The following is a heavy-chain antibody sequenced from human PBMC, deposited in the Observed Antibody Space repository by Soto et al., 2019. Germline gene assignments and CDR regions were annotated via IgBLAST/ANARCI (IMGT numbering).Heavy chain of an antibody. D-gene: IGHD3-22*01. V-gene: IGHV4-59*01. J-gene: IGHJ4*02. CDR3: AKDFVYDSSGYLPYFDY. CDR2: IYYSGIT. CDR1: GGSISTYY. Sequence: SETLSLTCTVSGGSISTYYWSWIRQPPGKGLEWIGYIYYSGITDYNPSLKSRVTISVDASKNQFSLKLSSLTAADTAVYYCAKDFVYDSSGYLPYFDYWGQGTLVTVSS.